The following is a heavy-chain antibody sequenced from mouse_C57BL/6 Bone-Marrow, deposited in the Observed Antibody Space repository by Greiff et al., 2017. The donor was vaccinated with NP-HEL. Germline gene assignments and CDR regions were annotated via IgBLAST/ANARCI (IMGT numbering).Heavy chain of an antibody. V-gene: IGHV5-12*01. J-gene: IGHJ3*01. CDR2: ISNGGGST. CDR3: ARPQDYDWFAY. D-gene: IGHD2-4*01. Sequence: EVKVVESGGGLVQPGGSLKLSCAASGFTFSDYYMYWVRQTPEKRLEWVAYISNGGGSTYYPDTVKGRFTISRDNAKNTLYLQMSRLKSEDTAMYYCARPQDYDWFAYWGQGTLVTVSA. CDR1: GFTFSDYY.